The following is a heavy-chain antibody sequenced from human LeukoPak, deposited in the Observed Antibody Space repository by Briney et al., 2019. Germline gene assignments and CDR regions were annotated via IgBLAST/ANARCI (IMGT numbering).Heavy chain of an antibody. J-gene: IGHJ4*02. CDR2: ISDSGGNT. Sequence: GGSLRLSCAASGFTVSSNYMSWVRQAPGKGLEWVSTISDSGGNTHYADSVKGRFTISRDNSKNTLYLQMNSLRADDTAVYYCVKGSRSGWDPGYWGQGTLVTVSS. CDR1: GFTVSSNY. CDR3: VKGSRSGWDPGY. V-gene: IGHV3-23*01. D-gene: IGHD6-19*01.